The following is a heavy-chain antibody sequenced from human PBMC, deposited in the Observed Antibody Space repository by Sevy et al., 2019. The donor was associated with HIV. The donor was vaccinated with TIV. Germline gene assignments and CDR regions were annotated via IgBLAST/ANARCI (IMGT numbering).Heavy chain of an antibody. CDR3: AKGGSTSGYYLNYFAY. V-gene: IGHV3-23*01. CDR1: GFTFNNYA. Sequence: GGSLRLSCAASGFTFNNYAMTWVRQAPGKGLEWASAVSGGGDTTYYADSVKRRFTISRDNSKNTLYLQMNSLRAEDTAVYYCAKGGSTSGYYLNYFAYWGQGTLVTVSS. J-gene: IGHJ4*02. D-gene: IGHD3-22*01. CDR2: VSGGGDTT.